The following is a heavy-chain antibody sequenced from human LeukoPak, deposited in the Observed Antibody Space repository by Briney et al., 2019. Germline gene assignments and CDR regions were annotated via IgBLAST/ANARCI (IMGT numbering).Heavy chain of an antibody. J-gene: IGHJ5*02. CDR3: SRRGTTSSVGFFDP. V-gene: IGHV4-39*01. CDR2: IFHRGDT. D-gene: IGHD6-19*01. Sequence: SETLSLTCSVSGDSIRSTTHYWVWVRQTPGKGLEWIGSIFHRGDTYYNPSLRGRVTISVDTSKKQFSLNSTSVTATDTAIYYCSRRGTTSSVGFFDPWGPGVLVTVSS. CDR1: GDSIRSTTHY.